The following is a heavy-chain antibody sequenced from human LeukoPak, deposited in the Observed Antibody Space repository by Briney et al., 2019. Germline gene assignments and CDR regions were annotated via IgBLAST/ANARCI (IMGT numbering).Heavy chain of an antibody. D-gene: IGHD6-19*01. Sequence: GGSLRLSCAASGFTFSSYWVSWVRQAPGKGLEWVANIKQDGSEKYYVDSVKGRFTISRDNAKNSLYLQMNSLRAEDTAVYYCARNSSGWYEFDYWGQGTLVTVSS. J-gene: IGHJ4*02. CDR3: ARNSSGWYEFDY. CDR1: GFTFSSYW. CDR2: IKQDGSEK. V-gene: IGHV3-7*01.